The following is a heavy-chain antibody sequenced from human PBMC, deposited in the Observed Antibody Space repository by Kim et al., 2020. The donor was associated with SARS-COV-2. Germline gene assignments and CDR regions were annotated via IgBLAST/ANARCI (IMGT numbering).Heavy chain of an antibody. D-gene: IGHD3-22*01. Sequence: VQGRFTISRENSQNTLYRQMNSLRAEDTAVYYCARGGLDDSSGYYSDAFDIWGQGTMVTVSS. J-gene: IGHJ3*02. V-gene: IGHV3-30*07. CDR3: ARGGLDDSSGYYSDAFDI.